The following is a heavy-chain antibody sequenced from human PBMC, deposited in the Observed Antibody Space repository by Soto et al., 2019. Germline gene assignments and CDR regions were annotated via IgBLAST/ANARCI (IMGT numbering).Heavy chain of an antibody. Sequence: PGGSLRLSCAASGFTFSSYGMHWVRQAPGKGLEWVAVISYDGSNKYYADSVKGRFTISRDNSKNTLYLQMNSLRAEDTAVYYCAKGGGNDHYYFDYWGQGTLVTVSS. CDR3: AKGGGNDHYYFDY. V-gene: IGHV3-30*18. J-gene: IGHJ4*02. D-gene: IGHD2-15*01. CDR1: GFTFSSYG. CDR2: ISYDGSNK.